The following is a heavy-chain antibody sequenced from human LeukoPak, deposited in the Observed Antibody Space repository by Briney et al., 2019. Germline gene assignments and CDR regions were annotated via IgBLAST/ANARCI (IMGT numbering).Heavy chain of an antibody. CDR2: IYHSGST. CDR1: GGSISSGGYS. J-gene: IGHJ4*02. V-gene: IGHV4-30-2*01. D-gene: IGHD3-22*01. CDR3: ARTNGNYYDSSGYYYFDY. Sequence: SETLSLTCAVSGGSISSGGYSWSWIRQPPGKGLEWIGYIYHSGSTYYNPSLKSRVTIPVDRSKNQFSLKLSSVTAADTAVYYCARTNGNYYDSSGYYYFDYWGQGTLVTVSS.